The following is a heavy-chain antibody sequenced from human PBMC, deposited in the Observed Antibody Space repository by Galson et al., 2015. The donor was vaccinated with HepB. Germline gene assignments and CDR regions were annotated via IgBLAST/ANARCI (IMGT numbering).Heavy chain of an antibody. D-gene: IGHD3-22*01. V-gene: IGHV1-3*01. CDR2: INAGNGNT. CDR1: GYTFTSYA. CDR3: ARPYYYDSSGYFSFGY. J-gene: IGHJ4*02. Sequence: SVKVSCKASGYTFTSYAMHWVRQAPGQRLEWMGWINAGNGNTKYSQKFQGRVTITRDTSASTAYMELSSLRSEDTAVYYCARPYYYDSSGYFSFGYWGQGTLVTVSS.